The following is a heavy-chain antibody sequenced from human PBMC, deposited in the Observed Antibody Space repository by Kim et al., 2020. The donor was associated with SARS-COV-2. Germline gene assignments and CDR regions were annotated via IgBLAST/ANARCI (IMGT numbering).Heavy chain of an antibody. CDR2: ISSSGSTI. Sequence: GGSLRLSCAASGFTFSSYEMNWVRQAPGKGLEWVSYISSSGSTIYYADSVKGRFTISRDNAKNSLYLQMNSLRAEDTAVYYCARGSGGYDRTFDYWGQGTLVTVSS. CDR3: ARGSGGYDRTFDY. J-gene: IGHJ4*02. CDR1: GFTFSSYE. V-gene: IGHV3-48*03. D-gene: IGHD5-12*01.